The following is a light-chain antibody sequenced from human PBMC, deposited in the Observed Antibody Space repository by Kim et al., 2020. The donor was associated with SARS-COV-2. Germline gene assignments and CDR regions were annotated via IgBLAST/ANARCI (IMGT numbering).Light chain of an antibody. Sequence: QSVLTQPPSASGTPGQRVTISCSGRSSNIGSNTVNWYQHLPRTAPKLLILINDQRPSGVPARFSGSKSGTSASLAISGLQAEDEAAYYCAAWDDSLNAYVFGGGTKVTV. CDR3: AAWDDSLNAYV. CDR2: IND. J-gene: IGLJ1*01. CDR1: SSNIGSNT. V-gene: IGLV1-44*01.